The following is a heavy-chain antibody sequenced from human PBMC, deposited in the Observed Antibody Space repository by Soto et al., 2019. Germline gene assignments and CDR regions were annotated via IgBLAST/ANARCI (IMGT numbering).Heavy chain of an antibody. D-gene: IGHD3-10*01. CDR1: GGTFSSYA. V-gene: IGHV1-69*13. Sequence: SVKVSCKASGGTFSSYAISWVRQAPGQGLEWMGGIIPIFGTANYAQKFQGRVTNTADESTSTAYMELSSLRSEDTDVYYCARVGYYGSGIVLYYFDYWGQGTLVTVSS. J-gene: IGHJ4*02. CDR2: IIPIFGTA. CDR3: ARVGYYGSGIVLYYFDY.